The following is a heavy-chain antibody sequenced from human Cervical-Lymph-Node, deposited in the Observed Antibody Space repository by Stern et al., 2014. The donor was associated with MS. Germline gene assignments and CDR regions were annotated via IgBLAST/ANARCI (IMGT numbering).Heavy chain of an antibody. CDR1: GFTFSNYG. CDR3: AKKSVGTTGTTTAFDY. Sequence: VQLVESGGGVVQPGTSLRLSCAVSGFTFSNYGMHWVRQAPGKGLEREAVISYDADVKFYADSVKGRFTISRDTPKNTMYLQLNSLKVEDTAVYFCAKKSVGTTGTTTAFDYWGQGTLVTVSS. CDR2: ISYDADVK. V-gene: IGHV3-30*18. D-gene: IGHD1-1*01. J-gene: IGHJ4*02.